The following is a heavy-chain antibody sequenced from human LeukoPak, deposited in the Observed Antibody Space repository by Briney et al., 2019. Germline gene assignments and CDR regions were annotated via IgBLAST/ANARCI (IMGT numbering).Heavy chain of an antibody. CDR1: GGSISSSNW. V-gene: IGHV4-4*02. J-gene: IGHJ4*02. CDR2: IYHSGST. D-gene: IGHD4-17*01. Sequence: PSETLSLTCAVSGGSISSSNWWSWARQPPGKGLEWIGEIYHSGSTNYNPSLKSRVTISVDKSKNQFSLKLSSVTAADTAVYYCARDNSYGDYLEYWGQGTLVTVSS. CDR3: ARDNSYGDYLEY.